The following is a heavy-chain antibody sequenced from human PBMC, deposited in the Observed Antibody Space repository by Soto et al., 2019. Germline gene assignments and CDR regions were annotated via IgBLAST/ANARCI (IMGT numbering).Heavy chain of an antibody. Sequence: ASVKVSCKVSGYTFTGYYLHWARQAPGQGLEWMGWINPDNGAANYAQQFQGRVTMTRDTSISTVYLEFSSLRSDDTAVYFCARGEDYWLLFHYLDYWGQGALVTVYS. CDR2: INPDNGAA. V-gene: IGHV1-2*02. CDR1: GYTFTGYY. D-gene: IGHD2-8*02. CDR3: ARGEDYWLLFHYLDY. J-gene: IGHJ4*02.